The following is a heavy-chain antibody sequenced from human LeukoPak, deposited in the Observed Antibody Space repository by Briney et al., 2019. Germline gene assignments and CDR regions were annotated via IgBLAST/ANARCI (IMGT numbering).Heavy chain of an antibody. CDR3: ANPVDGVPYNWFDP. Sequence: PGGSLRLSCAASGFTFSSYGMHWVRQAPGKGLEGVAFIRYDGGNKYYADSVKGRFTISRDNSKNTLYLQMDSLRAEDTAVCYCANPVDGVPYNWFDPWGQGTLVTVSS. V-gene: IGHV3-30*02. CDR1: GFTFSSYG. D-gene: IGHD5-24*01. J-gene: IGHJ5*02. CDR2: IRYDGGNK.